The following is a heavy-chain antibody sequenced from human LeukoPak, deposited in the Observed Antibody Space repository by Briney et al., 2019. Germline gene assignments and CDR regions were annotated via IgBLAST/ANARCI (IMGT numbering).Heavy chain of an antibody. Sequence: ASVKVSCKASGYTFTSYDINWVRRATGQGLEWMGWMNPNSGNTGYAQKFQGRVTMTRNTSISTAYMELSSLRSEDTAVYYCASSVGERDAFDIWGQGTMVTVSS. V-gene: IGHV1-8*01. D-gene: IGHD1-26*01. J-gene: IGHJ3*02. CDR3: ASSVGERDAFDI. CDR1: GYTFTSYD. CDR2: MNPNSGNT.